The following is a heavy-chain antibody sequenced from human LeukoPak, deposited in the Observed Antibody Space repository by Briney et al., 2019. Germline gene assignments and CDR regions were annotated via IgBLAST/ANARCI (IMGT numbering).Heavy chain of an antibody. J-gene: IGHJ4*02. CDR1: GFIFSNYW. Sequence: GGSLRLSCAASGFIFSNYWMSWVRQAPGKGLEWVANIKQDGSEIYYVDSVKGRFTISRDNAKNSLYLQMSSLRAEDTALYYCASGYRTFDYWGQGTLVTVSS. V-gene: IGHV3-7*03. D-gene: IGHD5-24*01. CDR3: ASGYRTFDY. CDR2: IKQDGSEI.